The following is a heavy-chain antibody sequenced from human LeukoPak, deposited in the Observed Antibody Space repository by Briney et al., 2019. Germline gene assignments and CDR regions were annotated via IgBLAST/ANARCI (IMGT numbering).Heavy chain of an antibody. V-gene: IGHV1-2*02. J-gene: IGHJ5*02. CDR2: INPNSGGT. D-gene: IGHD1-7*01. Sequence: ASVKVSCKASGYTFTGYYMHWVRQAPGQGLEWMGWINPNSGGTNYAQKFQGRVTMTRDTSISTAYMELSRLRSDDTAVYYCARQTGTGDWFDPWGQGTLVTVSS. CDR1: GYTFTGYY. CDR3: ARQTGTGDWFDP.